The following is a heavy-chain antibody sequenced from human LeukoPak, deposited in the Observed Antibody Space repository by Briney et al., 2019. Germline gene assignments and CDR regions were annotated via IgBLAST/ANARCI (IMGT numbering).Heavy chain of an antibody. D-gene: IGHD3-10*01. J-gene: IGHJ4*02. Sequence: PSETLSLTCTVSGGSISSYYWSWIRQPPGKGLEWIGSIYYSGSTYYNPSLKSRVTISVDTSKNQFSLKLSSVTAADTAVYYCARHGGSGNPDYWGQGTLVTVSS. CDR1: GGSISSYY. CDR3: ARHGGSGNPDY. V-gene: IGHV4-59*05. CDR2: IYYSGST.